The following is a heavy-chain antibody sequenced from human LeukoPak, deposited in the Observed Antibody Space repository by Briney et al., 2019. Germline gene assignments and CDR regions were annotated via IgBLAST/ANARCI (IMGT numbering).Heavy chain of an antibody. Sequence: GGPLRLSCAASGFTFSSYSMNWVRQAPGKGLEWVSSISRSSSHIYYADSVKGRFTSSRDNAKNSLYLQMNSLRAEDTAVYYCARTDSYGYFYYYMDVWGKGTTVTVSS. V-gene: IGHV3-21*01. CDR3: ARTDSYGYFYYYMDV. J-gene: IGHJ6*03. CDR2: ISRSSSHI. D-gene: IGHD5-18*01. CDR1: GFTFSSYS.